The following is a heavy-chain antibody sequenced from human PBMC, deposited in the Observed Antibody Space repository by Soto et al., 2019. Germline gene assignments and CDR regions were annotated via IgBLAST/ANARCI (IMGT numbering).Heavy chain of an antibody. CDR2: INHSGST. CDR1: GWSFSGYY. J-gene: IGHJ6*03. CDR3: ARSLRDIVVVVAARYYYYYMDV. Sequence: PSETLSLTCAVYGWSFSGYYWGWIRQPPGKGLEWIGEINHSGSTNYNPSLKSRVTISVDTSKNQFSLKLSSVTAADTAVYYCARSLRDIVVVVAARYYYYYMDVWGKGTTVTVSS. V-gene: IGHV4-34*01. D-gene: IGHD2-15*01.